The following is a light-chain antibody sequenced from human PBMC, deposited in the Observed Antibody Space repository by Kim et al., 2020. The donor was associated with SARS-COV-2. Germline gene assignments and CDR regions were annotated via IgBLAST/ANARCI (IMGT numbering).Light chain of an antibody. CDR3: QAWDSSTYV. J-gene: IGLJ1*01. CDR1: KLGDKY. V-gene: IGLV3-1*01. CDR2: QDS. Sequence: SYELTQPQFGTVSPGQTASITCSGDKLGDKYACWYQQKPGQSPVLVIYQDSKRPSGIPERFSGSNSGNTATLTISGTQAMDEADYYCQAWDSSTYVFGTATNLTFL.